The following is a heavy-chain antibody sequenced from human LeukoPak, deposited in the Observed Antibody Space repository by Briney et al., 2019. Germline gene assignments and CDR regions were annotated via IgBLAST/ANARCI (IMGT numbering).Heavy chain of an antibody. J-gene: IGHJ6*02. V-gene: IGHV3-30*18. Sequence: GGSLRLSCAASGFTVSSNYMSWVRQAPGKGLEWVAVISYDGSNKYYADSVKGRFTISRDNSKNTLYLQMNSLRAEDTAVYYCAKDLQITMVRGVNGYGMDVWGQGTTVTVSS. CDR1: GFTVSSNY. D-gene: IGHD3-10*01. CDR2: ISYDGSNK. CDR3: AKDLQITMVRGVNGYGMDV.